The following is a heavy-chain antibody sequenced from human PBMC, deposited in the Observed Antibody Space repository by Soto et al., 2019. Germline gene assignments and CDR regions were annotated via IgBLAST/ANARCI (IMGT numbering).Heavy chain of an antibody. CDR1: GYTFTSYD. V-gene: IGHV1-8*01. Sequence: QVKLVQSGAEVKKPGASVKVSCKASGYTFTSYDINWVRQATGQGLEWMGWMNPNSGNTGYAQKFQGRVTMTRNTSISTAYMELSSLRSEDTAVYYCARGDYDYIWGSYRSVSFDYWGQRTLVTVSS. CDR3: ARGDYDYIWGSYRSVSFDY. D-gene: IGHD3-16*02. J-gene: IGHJ4*02. CDR2: MNPNSGNT.